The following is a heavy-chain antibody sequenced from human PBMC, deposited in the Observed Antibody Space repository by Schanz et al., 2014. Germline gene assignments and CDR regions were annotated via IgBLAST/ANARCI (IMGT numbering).Heavy chain of an antibody. CDR1: GFTFSTHA. CDR2: ISGDHRNT. J-gene: IGHJ2*01. V-gene: IGHV3-23*01. Sequence: EMQLLESGGGLIQPGGSLRLSCAASGFTFSTHAMSWVRQAPGKGLEWVSSISGDHRNTFYADSVKGRFTISRDNSKNTLYLQMNSLRAEDTAIYYCAKDAPYPFDLWGRGTLITASS. CDR3: AKDAPYPFDL.